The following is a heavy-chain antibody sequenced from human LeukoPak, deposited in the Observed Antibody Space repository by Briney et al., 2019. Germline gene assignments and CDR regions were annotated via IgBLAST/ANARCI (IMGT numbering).Heavy chain of an antibody. V-gene: IGHV4-59*08. J-gene: IGHJ6*02. CDR1: GGSISSYY. CDR3: ARSARSSGWYPNYYYYGMDV. D-gene: IGHD6-19*01. Sequence: SETLSLTCTVSGGSISSYYWSWIRQPPGKGLEWIGYICYSGSTNYNPSLKSRVTISVDTSKNQFSLKLSSVTAADTAVYYCARSARSSGWYPNYYYYGMDVWGQGTTVTVSS. CDR2: ICYSGST.